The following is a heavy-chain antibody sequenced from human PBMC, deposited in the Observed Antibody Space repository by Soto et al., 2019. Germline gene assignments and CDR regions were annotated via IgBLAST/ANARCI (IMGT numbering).Heavy chain of an antibody. J-gene: IGHJ4*02. CDR2: IKPDGSDK. D-gene: IGHD3-9*01. CDR1: GFTFSTYW. CDR3: AKDRHPDGIWTFDY. Sequence: GGSLRLSCAISGFTFSTYWMAWARQAPGKGLEWVANIKPDGSDKYYVDSVKGRFTISRDNAKNSLYLQMNSLRAEDTAIYYCAKDRHPDGIWTFDYWGRGTLVTVSS. V-gene: IGHV3-7*03.